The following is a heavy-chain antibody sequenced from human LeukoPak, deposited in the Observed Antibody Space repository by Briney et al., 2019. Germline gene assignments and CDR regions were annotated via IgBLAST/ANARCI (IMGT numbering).Heavy chain of an antibody. CDR1: GFTFSSYF. CDR2: IKHDGGET. CDR3: ARGLYYDSSAYFDF. Sequence: PGGSLRLSCAASGFTFSSYFMNWVRQAPGKGLEWVANIKHDGGETYYVDSVKGRFTISRDNAKNSLYLQMNGPRAEDTAVYYCARGLYYDSSAYFDFWGQGTLVTVSS. D-gene: IGHD3-22*01. V-gene: IGHV3-7*05. J-gene: IGHJ4*02.